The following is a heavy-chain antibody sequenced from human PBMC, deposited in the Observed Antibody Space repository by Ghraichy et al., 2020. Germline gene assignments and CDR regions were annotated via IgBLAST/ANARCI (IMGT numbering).Heavy chain of an antibody. D-gene: IGHD3-3*01. V-gene: IGHV1-18*01. CDR2: SSASNGNT. J-gene: IGHJ6*02. Sequence: ASVKVSCKASGNIFTSYGLNWARQAPGQGLEWMGWSSASNGNTKYAQKLQGRVTMTTDTSTSTAYMELRRLRSDDTAVYYSARDRNDFWSGYNFVMDVWSQGTTVTVSS. CDR1: GNIFTSYG. CDR3: ARDRNDFWSGYNFVMDV.